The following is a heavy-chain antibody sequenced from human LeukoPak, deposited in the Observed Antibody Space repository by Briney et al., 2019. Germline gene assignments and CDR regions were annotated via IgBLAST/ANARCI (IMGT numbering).Heavy chain of an antibody. J-gene: IGHJ4*02. CDR1: GYTFTSYG. D-gene: IGHD3-22*01. CDR2: ISAYNGNT. V-gene: IGHV1-18*01. Sequence: GTSVKVSCKASGYTFTSYGISWVRQAPGQGLEWMGWISAYNGNTNYAQKLQGRVTMTTGTSTSTAYMELRSLRSDDTAVYYCARDRPNYYDSSGYYSYWGQGTLVTVSS. CDR3: ARDRPNYYDSSGYYSY.